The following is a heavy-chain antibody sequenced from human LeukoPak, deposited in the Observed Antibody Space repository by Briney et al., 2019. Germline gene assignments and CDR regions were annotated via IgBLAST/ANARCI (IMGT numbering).Heavy chain of an antibody. CDR3: ARRPSYYDFWSGYLRDYYYYMDV. J-gene: IGHJ6*03. CDR2: NYHSGGT. D-gene: IGHD3-3*01. V-gene: IGHV4-38-2*01. Sequence: KPSETLSLTCAVSGYSISSGYYWGWIRQPPGKGLELIGRNYHSGGTYYNPSVKSRVTISVDTSKNQFSLKLSSVTAADTAVYYCARRPSYYDFWSGYLRDYYYYMDVWGKGTTVTVSS. CDR1: GYSISSGYY.